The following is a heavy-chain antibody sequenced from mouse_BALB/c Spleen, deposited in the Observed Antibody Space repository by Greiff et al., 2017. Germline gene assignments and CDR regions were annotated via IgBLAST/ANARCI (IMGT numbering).Heavy chain of an antibody. CDR1: GYSFTGYF. V-gene: IGHV1-20*02. D-gene: IGHD2-1*01. CDR2: INPYNGDT. Sequence: EVKVVESGPELVKPGASVKISCKASGYSFTGYFMNWVMQSHGKSLEWIGRINPYNGDTFYNQKFKGKATLTVDKSSSTAHMELRSLASEDSAVYYCASAYGNYVGYFDYWGQGTTLTVSS. J-gene: IGHJ2*01. CDR3: ASAYGNYVGYFDY.